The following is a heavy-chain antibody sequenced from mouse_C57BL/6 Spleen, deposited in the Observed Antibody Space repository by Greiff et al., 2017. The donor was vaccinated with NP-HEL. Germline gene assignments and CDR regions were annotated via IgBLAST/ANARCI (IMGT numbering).Heavy chain of an antibody. CDR3: ARGITMVSHWYFDV. V-gene: IGHV5-4*03. D-gene: IGHD1-1*02. CDR2: ISDGGSYT. CDR1: GFTFSSYA. J-gene: IGHJ1*03. Sequence: EVKLVESGGGLVKPGGSLKLSCAASGFTFSSYAMSWVRQTPEKRLEWVATISDGGSYTYYPDNVKGRFTISRDNAKNNLYLQMSHLKSEDTAMYYCARGITMVSHWYFDVWGTGTTVTVSS.